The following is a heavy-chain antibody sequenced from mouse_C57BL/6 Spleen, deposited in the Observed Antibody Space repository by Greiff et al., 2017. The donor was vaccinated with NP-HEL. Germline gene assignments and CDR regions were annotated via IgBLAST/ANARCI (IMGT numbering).Heavy chain of an antibody. J-gene: IGHJ3*01. CDR3: AREGYYGGFAY. CDR1: GYTFTSYW. V-gene: IGHV1-64*01. D-gene: IGHD1-1*01. Sequence: VQLQQSGAELVKPGASVKLSCKASGYTFTSYWMHWVKQRPGQGLEWIGMIHPNSGSTNYNEKFKSKATLTVDKSSSTAYMQLSSLTSEDSAVYYCAREGYYGGFAYWGQGTLVTVSA. CDR2: IHPNSGST.